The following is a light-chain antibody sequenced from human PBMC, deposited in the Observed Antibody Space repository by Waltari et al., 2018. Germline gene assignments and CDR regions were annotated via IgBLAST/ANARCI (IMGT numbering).Light chain of an antibody. CDR1: SSDVGRYNN. CDR2: DVS. CDR3: CSYAGIYTWV. V-gene: IGLV2-11*01. Sequence: QSALTQPRSESGSPEQSVTISSPGTSSDVGRYNNISWFQQYPGKAPKRMIPDVSERPSWVPDRFSGSKSGNTASLTISGLQAEDEADYYCCSYAGIYTWVFGGGTQLTVL. J-gene: IGLJ3*02.